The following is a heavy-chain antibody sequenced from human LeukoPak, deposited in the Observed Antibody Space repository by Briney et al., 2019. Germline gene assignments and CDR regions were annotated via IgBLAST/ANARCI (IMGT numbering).Heavy chain of an antibody. V-gene: IGHV3-49*04. CDR2: IRSKAYGGTT. Sequence: GGSLRLSCTASGFTFGDYAMSWVRQAPGKGLEWVGFIRSKAYGGTTEYAASVKGRFTISRDDSKSIAYLQMNSLKTEDTAVYYCTRGLIGLGYCSSTSCYYLGTFDYWGQGTLVTVSS. CDR1: GFTFGDYA. CDR3: TRGLIGLGYCSSTSCYYLGTFDY. J-gene: IGHJ4*02. D-gene: IGHD2-2*01.